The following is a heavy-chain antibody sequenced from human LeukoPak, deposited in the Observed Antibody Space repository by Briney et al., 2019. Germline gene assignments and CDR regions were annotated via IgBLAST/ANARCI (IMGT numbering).Heavy chain of an antibody. V-gene: IGHV1-3*01. CDR3: ARANDFWSGYYYGMDV. CDR1: GYTFTTYT. CDR2: INAGNGNT. Sequence: ASVTVSFKASGYTFTTYTTHWVRQAPGQRLEWMGWINAGNGNTKYSQQFQGRVTITRDTSASTAYMELSSLRSEDTAVYYCARANDFWSGYYYGMDVWGQGTTVTVSS. J-gene: IGHJ6*02. D-gene: IGHD3-3*01.